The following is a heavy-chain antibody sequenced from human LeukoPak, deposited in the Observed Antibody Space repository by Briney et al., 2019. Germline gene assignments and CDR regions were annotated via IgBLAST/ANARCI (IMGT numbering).Heavy chain of an antibody. CDR2: ISGSGGST. CDR1: GFTFSSYA. J-gene: IGHJ4*02. CDR3: AKAGSLGGRYFDWLSPFDY. D-gene: IGHD3-9*01. V-gene: IGHV3-23*01. Sequence: GGSLRLSCAASGFTFSSYAMSWVRQAPGKGLEWVSAISGSGGSTYYADSVKGRFTISRDNSKNTLYLQMNSLRAEDTAVYYCAKAGSLGGRYFDWLSPFDYWGQGTLVTVSS.